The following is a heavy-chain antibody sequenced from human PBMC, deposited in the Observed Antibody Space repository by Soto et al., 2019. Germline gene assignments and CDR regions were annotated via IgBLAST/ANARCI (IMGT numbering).Heavy chain of an antibody. CDR1: GYTFTSYG. V-gene: IGHV1-18*01. J-gene: IGHJ5*02. Sequence: ASVKISCKASGYTFTSYGISWVRQAPGQGLEWMGWISAYNGNTNYAQKLQGRVTMTTDTSTSTAYMELRSLRSDDTAVYYCARDVVVRGIFWFEPWGKGTLVTVSS. CDR3: ARDVVVRGIFWFEP. CDR2: ISAYNGNT. D-gene: IGHD3-10*01.